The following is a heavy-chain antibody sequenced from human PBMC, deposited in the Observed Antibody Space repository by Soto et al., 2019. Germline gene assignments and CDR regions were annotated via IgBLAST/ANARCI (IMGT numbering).Heavy chain of an antibody. CDR3: TRWSRNYGIDV. V-gene: IGHV1-18*01. CDR2: INPYNANT. Sequence: ASVKVSCKASGYALTSYGISWVRQAPGQGLEWMGWINPYNANTNYGQKLQGRVIMTTDTSTSTAYMDLRSLRSDDTAVYYCTRWSRNYGIDVWGQGTTVIDSS. J-gene: IGHJ6*02. CDR1: GYALTSYG.